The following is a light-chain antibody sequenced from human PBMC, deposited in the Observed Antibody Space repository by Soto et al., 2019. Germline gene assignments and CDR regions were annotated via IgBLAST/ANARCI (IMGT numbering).Light chain of an antibody. CDR2: WAS. CDR1: QSVLYSSNNKNY. CDR3: QQHYSTPQT. Sequence: DIVMTQSPDSLAVSVGERATINCKSSQSVLYSSNNKNYLAWYQQKPGQPPKLLIYWASTRESGVPDRFSGSGSGTDFTLTIRSLQAEDVAVYYGQQHYSTPQTFGQGTKVEIK. J-gene: IGKJ1*01. V-gene: IGKV4-1*01.